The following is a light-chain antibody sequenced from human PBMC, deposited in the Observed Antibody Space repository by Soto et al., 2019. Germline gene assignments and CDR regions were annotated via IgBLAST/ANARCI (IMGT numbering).Light chain of an antibody. CDR2: VAS. Sequence: DIQMTQSPSSLSASVGDRVTITCRASQTIGTFLNWYQQTPGKAPKLLIYVASSLQSGVTSRFSGRGSGTDFTLTISSLQPEDFATYYCQQSFTTPFTFGPGTKVDIK. V-gene: IGKV1-39*01. J-gene: IGKJ3*01. CDR1: QTIGTF. CDR3: QQSFTTPFT.